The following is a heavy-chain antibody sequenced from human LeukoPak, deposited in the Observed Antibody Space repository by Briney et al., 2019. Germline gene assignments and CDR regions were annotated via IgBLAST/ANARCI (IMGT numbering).Heavy chain of an antibody. CDR2: ITGSGGST. CDR3: GKVGSEYRATAASAFDI. J-gene: IGHJ3*02. D-gene: IGHD6-13*01. Sequence: GGSLRLSCAASGFTFSDYYMSWIRPAPGKGLEWVSAITGSGGSTYYADSVKGRFTIPRDNSKNMLYLQMNSLRAEDTAVYDCGKVGSEYRATAASAFDIWGQGTMVTVSS. CDR1: GFTFSDYY. V-gene: IGHV3-23*01.